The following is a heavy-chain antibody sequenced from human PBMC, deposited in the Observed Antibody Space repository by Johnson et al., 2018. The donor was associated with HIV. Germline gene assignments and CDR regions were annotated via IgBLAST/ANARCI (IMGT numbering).Heavy chain of an antibody. D-gene: IGHD3-10*01. J-gene: IGHJ3*02. Sequence: VQLVESGGGLVKPGGSLRLSCAASGFIFSNYYMSWIRQAPGKGLEWVSGISWNSGSIGYADSVKGRFTISRDNAKNSLYLQMNSLRAEDTALYYCAKDMVVRENGAFDIWGQGTMVTVSS. V-gene: IGHV3-9*01. CDR2: ISWNSGSI. CDR3: AKDMVVRENGAFDI. CDR1: GFIFSNYY.